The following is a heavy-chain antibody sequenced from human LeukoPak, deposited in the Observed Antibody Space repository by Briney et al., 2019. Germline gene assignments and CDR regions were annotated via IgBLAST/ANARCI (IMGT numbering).Heavy chain of an antibody. J-gene: IGHJ4*02. CDR2: INQGESEK. CDR3: ARLDIHGSGRGRSNNDY. Sequence: GGSLRLSCAASGFTFSGYWMSWVRQAPGKGLEWVANINQGESEKYYVDSVKGRFTISRDNAKNSLSLQMNSLRAEDTAVYYCARLDIHGSGRGRSNNDYWGQGTLVTVSS. CDR1: GFTFSGYW. D-gene: IGHD6-19*01. V-gene: IGHV3-7*01.